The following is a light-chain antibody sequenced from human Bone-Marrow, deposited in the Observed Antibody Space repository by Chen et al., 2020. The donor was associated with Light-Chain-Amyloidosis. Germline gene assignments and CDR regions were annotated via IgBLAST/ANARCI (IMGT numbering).Light chain of an antibody. CDR3: QSADSSGTYEVI. J-gene: IGLJ2*01. CDR1: SLRSNF. Sequence: SSELTQDPAVSVALGQTVRITCQGDSLRSNFATWHQQKPGQAPVLVIHRDTERPSGISERFSGSSSGTTATLTISGVQAEDEADYHCQSADSSGTYEVIFGGGTKLTVL. CDR2: RDT. V-gene: IGLV3-19*01.